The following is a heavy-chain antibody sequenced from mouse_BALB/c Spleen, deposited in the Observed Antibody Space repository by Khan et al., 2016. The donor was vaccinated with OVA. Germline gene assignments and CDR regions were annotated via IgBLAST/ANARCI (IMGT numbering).Heavy chain of an antibody. CDR3: ARDGSRYNYAMDY. V-gene: IGHV3-2*02. D-gene: IGHD2-3*01. J-gene: IGHJ4*01. CDR1: GYSITSDYA. Sequence: VQLKESGPGLVKPSQSLSITCTVTGYSITSDYAWNWMRQFPGNKQEWMGYISYSGSTNYNPALKSRIAITRDTSKKPFFLQLKSLTTEDTATYYCARDGSRYNYAMDYWGQGTSVTVSS. CDR2: ISYSGST.